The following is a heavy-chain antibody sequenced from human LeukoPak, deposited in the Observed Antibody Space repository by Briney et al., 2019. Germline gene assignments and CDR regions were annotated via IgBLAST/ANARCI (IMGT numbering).Heavy chain of an antibody. J-gene: IGHJ4*02. V-gene: IGHV3-53*01. CDR3: ARGRSGSAWDLFDY. D-gene: IGHD1-26*01. Sequence: GGSLRLSCAASGFTFSHYNMNWVRQAPGKGLEWVSVIYSGGSTYYADSVKGRFTISRDNSKNTLYLQMNSLRAEDTAVYYCARGRSGSAWDLFDYWGQGTLVTVSS. CDR1: GFTFSHYN. CDR2: IYSGGST.